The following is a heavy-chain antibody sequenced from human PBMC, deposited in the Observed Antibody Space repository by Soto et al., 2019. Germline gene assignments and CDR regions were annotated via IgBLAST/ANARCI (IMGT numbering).Heavy chain of an antibody. J-gene: IGHJ4*02. CDR1: GGSFSGYY. D-gene: IGHD3-3*01. CDR2: INHSGST. V-gene: IGHV4-34*01. Sequence: QVQLQQWGAGLLKPSETLSLTCAVYGGSFSGYYWSWIRQPPGKGLEWIGEINHSGSTNYNPSLRSRVTISVDTSKNQFSLKLSSVTAADTAVYYWTRGLTIFGVTPPPRWGQGTLVTVSS. CDR3: TRGLTIFGVTPPPR.